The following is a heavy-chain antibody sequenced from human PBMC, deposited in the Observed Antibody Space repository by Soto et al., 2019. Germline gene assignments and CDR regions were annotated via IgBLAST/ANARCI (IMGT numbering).Heavy chain of an antibody. Sequence: WGSLRLSCAASGFTVSSIYMSWVRQAPGKGLEWVSVIYSGGSTYYADSVKGRFTISRDNSKNTLYLQMNSLRAEDTAVYYCARGPQILMVTMIGMTMDVWGQGTTVTVSS. J-gene: IGHJ6*02. CDR2: IYSGGST. V-gene: IGHV3-53*01. D-gene: IGHD3-22*01. CDR3: ARGPQILMVTMIGMTMDV. CDR1: GFTVSSIY.